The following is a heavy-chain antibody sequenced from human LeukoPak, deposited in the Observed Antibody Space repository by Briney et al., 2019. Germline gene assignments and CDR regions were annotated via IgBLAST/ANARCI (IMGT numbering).Heavy chain of an antibody. CDR3: ARSHDDYVWGSYRHQLDY. Sequence: SEPLSLPCAVYGGSFKGYYWSWLRQPPGKGLEWIGEINHSGSTNYNPSLKSRVTISVDTAKNQFSLKLSSVTAADAAVYYCARSHDDYVWGSYRHQLDYWGQGTLVTVSS. D-gene: IGHD3-16*02. J-gene: IGHJ4*02. CDR1: GGSFKGYY. V-gene: IGHV4-34*01. CDR2: INHSGST.